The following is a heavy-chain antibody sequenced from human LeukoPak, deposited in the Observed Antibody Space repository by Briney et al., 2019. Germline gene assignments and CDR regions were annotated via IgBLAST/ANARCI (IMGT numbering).Heavy chain of an antibody. CDR1: GYTLTDYY. D-gene: IGHD3-10*01. Sequence: ASVKISCKVSGYTLTDYYMHWVQHAPGKGLEWMGLVDPEDGETIYAEKFQGRVTITADTSTDTAYMELSSLRSEDTAVYYCAQDSRFGELFYYWGQGTLVTVSS. J-gene: IGHJ4*02. V-gene: IGHV1-69-2*01. CDR2: VDPEDGET. CDR3: AQDSRFGELFYY.